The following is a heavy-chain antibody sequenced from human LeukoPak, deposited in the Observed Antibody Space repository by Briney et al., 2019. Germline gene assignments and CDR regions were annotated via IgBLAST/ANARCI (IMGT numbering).Heavy chain of an antibody. Sequence: PSETLSLTCTVSGGSISSGSYNWGWLRQPPGKGLEWIGRIYYSGKTYYNPSPKSRVSISLDTSKNQFSLKLSSVTAADTAVYYCAREVLWFGELRPYFDYWGQGTLVTVSS. D-gene: IGHD3-10*01. J-gene: IGHJ4*02. CDR3: AREVLWFGELRPYFDY. V-gene: IGHV4-39*02. CDR2: IYYSGKT. CDR1: GGSISSGSYN.